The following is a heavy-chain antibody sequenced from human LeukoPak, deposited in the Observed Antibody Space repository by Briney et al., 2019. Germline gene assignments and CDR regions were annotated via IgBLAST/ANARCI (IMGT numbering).Heavy chain of an antibody. J-gene: IGHJ4*02. V-gene: IGHV3-9*03. CDR1: GFTFDDYA. CDR2: ISWNSGSI. CDR3: AKDIYSSSSYFDY. D-gene: IGHD6-6*01. Sequence: GGSLRFSCAASGFTFDDYAMHWVRQAPGKGLEWVSGISWNSGSIGYADSVKGRFTISRDNAKNSLYLQMNSLRAEDMALYYCAKDIYSSSSYFDYWGQGTLVTVSS.